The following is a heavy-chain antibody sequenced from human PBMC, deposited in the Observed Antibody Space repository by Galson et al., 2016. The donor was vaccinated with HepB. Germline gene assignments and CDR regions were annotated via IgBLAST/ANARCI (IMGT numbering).Heavy chain of an antibody. Sequence: QSGAEVKKPGESLRISCTGSGYSFTSYWISWVRQMPGKGLEWMGRIDPSDSYTNYSPSFQGHVTISADKSISTAYLQWSSLKASDTAMYYCAGGHYGSGSFYLFDSWGQGTLVTVSS. V-gene: IGHV5-10-1*01. J-gene: IGHJ4*02. D-gene: IGHD3-10*01. CDR3: AGGHYGSGSFYLFDS. CDR2: IDPSDSYT. CDR1: GYSFTSYW.